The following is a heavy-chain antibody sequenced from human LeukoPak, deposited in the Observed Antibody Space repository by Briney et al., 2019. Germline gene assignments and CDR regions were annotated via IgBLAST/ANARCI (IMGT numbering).Heavy chain of an antibody. CDR3: ARHLLRGDGYNPFGY. V-gene: IGHV1-2*02. CDR1: GYIFTGYY. Sequence: GASVKVSCKASGYIFTGYYICWVRQAPGQGLEWMGWINPNSGGINYAQKFQGRVTVTRDTSISTVYMELSRLRSDDTAVYFCARHLLRGDGYNPFGYWGQGTLVTVSS. J-gene: IGHJ4*02. CDR2: INPNSGGI. D-gene: IGHD5-24*01.